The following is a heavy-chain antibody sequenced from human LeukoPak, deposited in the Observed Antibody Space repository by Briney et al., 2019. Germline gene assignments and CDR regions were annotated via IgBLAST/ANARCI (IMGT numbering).Heavy chain of an antibody. CDR3: AREFRVVAPTQGDEY. Sequence: GASVKVSCKASGYTFTSYDINWVRQATGQGLEWIGWMDPNNGNTGYAQKFQGRVTMTRDTSINTAYMELSSLRAEDTAVYYCAREFRVVAPTQGDEYWGQGTLVTVSS. CDR1: GYTFTSYD. V-gene: IGHV1-8*01. CDR2: MDPNNGNT. J-gene: IGHJ4*02. D-gene: IGHD2-21*01.